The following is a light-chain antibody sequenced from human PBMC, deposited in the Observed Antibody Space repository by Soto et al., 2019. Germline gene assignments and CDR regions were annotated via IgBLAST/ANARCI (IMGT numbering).Light chain of an antibody. CDR1: SSDVGGYNY. Sequence: QSVLTQPASVSGSPGQSITISCTGTSSDVGGYNYVSWYQHHPGKAPKLMIYDVSNRPSGVSSRFSGSKSGNTASLTISGLQAEDVADYYCTSYTSISTHVFGTGTKVTVL. J-gene: IGLJ1*01. V-gene: IGLV2-14*03. CDR2: DVS. CDR3: TSYTSISTHV.